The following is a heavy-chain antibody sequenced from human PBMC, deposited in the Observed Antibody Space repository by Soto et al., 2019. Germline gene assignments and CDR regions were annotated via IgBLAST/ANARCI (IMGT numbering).Heavy chain of an antibody. D-gene: IGHD1-26*01. V-gene: IGHV3-15*07. J-gene: IGHJ4*02. CDR2: IKSKTDGGTT. CDR3: TTYYVGATALFYY. Sequence: LRLSCAASGFTFSNAWKNWVRQAPGKGLEWVGRIKSKTDGGTTDYAAPVKGRFTISRDDSKNTLYLQMNSLKTEDTAVYYFTTYYVGATALFYYCGQGTLVTVSS. CDR1: GFTFSNAW.